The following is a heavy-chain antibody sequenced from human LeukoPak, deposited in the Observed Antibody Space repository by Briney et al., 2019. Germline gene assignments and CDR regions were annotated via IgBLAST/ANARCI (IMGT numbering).Heavy chain of an antibody. CDR3: ASDSDKYGAPVY. D-gene: IGHD4-17*01. Sequence: GGSLRLSCAASGFTFSSYAMSWVRQAPGKGLEWVSVIYSGGSTYYADSVKGRFTISRDNSKNTLYLQMNSLRAEDTAVYYCASDSDKYGAPVYWGQGTLVTVSS. V-gene: IGHV3-53*01. CDR1: GFTFSSYA. CDR2: IYSGGST. J-gene: IGHJ4*02.